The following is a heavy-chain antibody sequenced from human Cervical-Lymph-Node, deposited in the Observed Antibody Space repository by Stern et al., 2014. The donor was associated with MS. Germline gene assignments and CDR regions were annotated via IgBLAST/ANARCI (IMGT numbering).Heavy chain of an antibody. CDR1: GDSISSGDYY. J-gene: IGHJ4*02. D-gene: IGHD6-6*01. V-gene: IGHV4-30-4*01. CDR3: VRGRSIFDS. CDR2: IFYIGST. Sequence: QVQLQESGPGLVKPSQTLSLTCTVSGDSISSGDYYWSWIRQTPGKGLEWMGFIFYIGSTYYNPSLKSRLTISVDTSKNTFSLKLNSVTAADTAVYYCVRGRSIFDSWGQGTLVAVSS.